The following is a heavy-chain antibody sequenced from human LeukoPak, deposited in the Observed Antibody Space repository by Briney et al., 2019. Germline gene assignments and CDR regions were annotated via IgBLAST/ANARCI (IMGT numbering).Heavy chain of an antibody. Sequence: SETLSLTCAVYGGSFSGYYWSWIRQPAGKGLEWIGRIYTSGSTNYNPSLKSRVTMSVDTSKNQFSLKLSSVTAADTAAYYCARETISYYFDYWGQGTLVTVSS. D-gene: IGHD3-3*01. CDR3: ARETISYYFDY. CDR2: IYTSGST. CDR1: GGSFSGYY. V-gene: IGHV4-4*07. J-gene: IGHJ4*02.